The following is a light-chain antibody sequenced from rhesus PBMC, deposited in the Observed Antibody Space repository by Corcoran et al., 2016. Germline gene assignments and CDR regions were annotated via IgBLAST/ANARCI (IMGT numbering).Light chain of an antibody. Sequence: DIQMTQSPSSLSASVGDRVTITCRASQGISSWLAWYQQKPGKAPKLLIYRASSLQSGVPSRFSGSGSGTDFTLTISRLKPEDVATYYCQQYNSAPWTFGQGTKVEIK. J-gene: IGKJ1*01. V-gene: IGKV1-21*01. CDR3: QQYNSAPWT. CDR2: RAS. CDR1: QGISSW.